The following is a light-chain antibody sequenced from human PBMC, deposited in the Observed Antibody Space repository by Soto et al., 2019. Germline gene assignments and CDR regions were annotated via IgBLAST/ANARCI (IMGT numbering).Light chain of an antibody. Sequence: QSVLTQPRSVSGSPGQSVTISCTGTSSDVGGYNYDSWYQQHPGKAPKLMIYDVSKRPSGVPDRFSGSKSGNTASLTISGLQAEDEADYYCCSYAGSYGVVFGGGTKVTVL. CDR3: CSYAGSYGVV. J-gene: IGLJ2*01. CDR2: DVS. CDR1: SSDVGGYNY. V-gene: IGLV2-11*01.